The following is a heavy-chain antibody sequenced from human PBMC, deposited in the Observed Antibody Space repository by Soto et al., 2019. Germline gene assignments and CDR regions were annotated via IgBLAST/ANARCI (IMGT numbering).Heavy chain of an antibody. Sequence: QLQLQESGPGLVKPSETLSLTCTVSGGSISSSSFHWGWIRQPPGKGLEWIGSIYYSGSTYYSPSLKSGVTIRVDTSKHQFSLKLSSVTAADTAVYYCARRERAAGTDWWFDPWGQGTLVTVSS. D-gene: IGHD6-13*01. CDR3: ARRERAAGTDWWFDP. J-gene: IGHJ5*02. V-gene: IGHV4-39*01. CDR2: IYYSGST. CDR1: GGSISSSSFH.